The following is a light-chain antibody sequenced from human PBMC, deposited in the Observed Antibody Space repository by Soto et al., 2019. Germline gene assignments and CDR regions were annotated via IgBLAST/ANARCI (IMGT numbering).Light chain of an antibody. Sequence: DIVMTQSPDSLAVSLGLGGPLTCQAGRSVLYKSNNKNHLAWYQQKPGQPPQLIIYWASTRESGVPERFSGSGSGTDFTLTISSLEAEDVAFYWCQQYFDVPFTFGGGTKVDI. CDR2: WAS. CDR3: QQYFDVPFT. J-gene: IGKJ4*01. CDR1: RSVLYKSNNKNH. V-gene: IGKV4-1*01.